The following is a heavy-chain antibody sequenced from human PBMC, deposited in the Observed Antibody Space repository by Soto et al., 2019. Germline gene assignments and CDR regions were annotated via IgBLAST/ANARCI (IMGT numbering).Heavy chain of an antibody. J-gene: IGHJ5*02. Sequence: ASVKVSCKASGYTFSNYGITWVRQAPGQPLECLGWISLYSDGTNYAQKFQGRVSMTTDTSTTTAYMDLRSLRSDDTAVYYCARGATGAENWFGPWGQGTLVTASS. V-gene: IGHV1-18*01. CDR1: GYTFSNYG. CDR2: ISLYSDGT. CDR3: ARGATGAENWFGP.